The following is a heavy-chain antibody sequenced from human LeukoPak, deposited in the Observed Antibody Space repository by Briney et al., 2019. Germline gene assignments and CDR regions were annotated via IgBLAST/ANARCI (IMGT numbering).Heavy chain of an antibody. D-gene: IGHD6-19*01. CDR3: AREQWLVRCFDY. Sequence: GGSLRLSCAASGFTFSSYWMHWVRQAPGKGLVWVSRINSDGSSTSYADSVKGRFTISRENAKNSLYLQMNSLRAGDTAVYYCAREQWLVRCFDYWGQGTLVTVSS. V-gene: IGHV3-74*01. CDR2: INSDGSST. CDR1: GFTFSSYW. J-gene: IGHJ4*02.